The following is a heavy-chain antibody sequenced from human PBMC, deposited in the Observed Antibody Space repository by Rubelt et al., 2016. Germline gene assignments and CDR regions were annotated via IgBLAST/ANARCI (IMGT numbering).Heavy chain of an antibody. CDR2: INHSGST. V-gene: IGHV4-34*01. J-gene: IGHJ6*02. CDR3: AKHVGYCSSTSCYADYYYGMDV. Sequence: VLLQQWGAGLLKPSETLSLTCAVYGGSFSGYYWSWIRQPPGKGLEWIGEINHSGSTNYNPSLKSRVTMSVDTSKNQFSLRLRSVTAADTAVYYCAKHVGYCSSTSCYADYYYGMDVWGQGTTVTVSS. CDR1: GGSFSGYY. D-gene: IGHD2-2*01.